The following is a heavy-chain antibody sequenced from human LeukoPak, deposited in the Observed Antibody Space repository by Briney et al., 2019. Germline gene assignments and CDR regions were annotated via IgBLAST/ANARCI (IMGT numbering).Heavy chain of an antibody. CDR2: IDRSGGST. J-gene: IGHJ4*02. CDR1: GFSFNIYS. D-gene: IGHD4-17*01. CDR3: ATGSHGEHGC. Sequence: GGSLRLPCADSGFSFNIYSRSWVRQAPGKGLECVAAIDRSGGSTFYADSVKGRFTISKDNSKNTLYLQINSLRVDDTAIYYCATGSHGEHGCWGQGTLVTVSS. V-gene: IGHV3-23*01.